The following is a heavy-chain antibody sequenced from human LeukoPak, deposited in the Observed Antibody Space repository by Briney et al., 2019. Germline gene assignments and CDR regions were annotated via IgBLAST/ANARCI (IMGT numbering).Heavy chain of an antibody. D-gene: IGHD3-22*01. J-gene: IGHJ4*02. CDR2: INHSGST. Sequence: SETLSLTCAVYGGSFSGYYWSWLRQPPGKGLEWIGEINHSGSTNYNPSLKSRVTISVDTSKNQFSLKLISVTAADTAVYYCARGALYYYDSSGYYYPYYFDYWGQGTLVTVSS. V-gene: IGHV4-34*01. CDR3: ARGALYYYDSSGYYYPYYFDY. CDR1: GGSFSGYY.